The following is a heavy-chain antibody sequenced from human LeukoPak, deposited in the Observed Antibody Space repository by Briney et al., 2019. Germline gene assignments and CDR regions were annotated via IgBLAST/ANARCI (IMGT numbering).Heavy chain of an antibody. CDR3: ASRKLGNDY. CDR1: GGSISSKTYN. CDR2: TYYTGST. V-gene: IGHV4-39*07. D-gene: IGHD7-27*01. Sequence: SETLSLTCSISGGSISSKTYNWGWIRQPPGKGLEWIGGTYYTGSTHYNPSLKSRVTISVDTSKNQLSLKLTSVSAADTAVYYCASRKLGNDYWGQGTLVTVSS. J-gene: IGHJ4*02.